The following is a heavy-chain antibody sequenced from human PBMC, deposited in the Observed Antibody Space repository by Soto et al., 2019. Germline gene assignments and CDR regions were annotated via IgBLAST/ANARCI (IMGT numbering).Heavy chain of an antibody. CDR3: ASGRYGDY. CDR2: ISAHNGNT. D-gene: IGHD1-26*01. CDR1: GYTFTSYG. V-gene: IGHV1-18*01. J-gene: IGHJ4*02. Sequence: QVHLVQSGAEVKKPGASVKVSCKASGYTFTSYGITWVRQAPGQGLEWMGWISAHNGNTDYAQKLQGRVIVTRDTSTSTAYMELRSLRSDDTALYYCASGRYGDYWGQGALVTVSS.